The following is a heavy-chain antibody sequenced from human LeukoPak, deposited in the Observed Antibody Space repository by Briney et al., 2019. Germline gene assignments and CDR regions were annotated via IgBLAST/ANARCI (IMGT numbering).Heavy chain of an antibody. CDR3: ARGAPPANLGVSPTFDI. CDR1: GGSVSSSSYY. D-gene: IGHD3-3*01. CDR2: INHSGST. Sequence: PSETLSLTCTVSGGSVSSSSYYWGWIRQPPGKGLEWIGEINHSGSTNYNPSLKSRVTISVDTSKNQFSLKLSSVTAADTAVYYCARGAPPANLGVSPTFDIWGQGTMVTVSS. V-gene: IGHV4-39*07. J-gene: IGHJ3*02.